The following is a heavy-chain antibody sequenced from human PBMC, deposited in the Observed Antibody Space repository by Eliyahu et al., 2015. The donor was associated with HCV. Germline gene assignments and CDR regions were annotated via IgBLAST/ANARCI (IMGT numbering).Heavy chain of an antibody. CDR3: AKDHYYDSSGYYNSPEYF. Sequence: EVQLLESGGGLVQPGGSXRLSCAASGFTFRRYAMSWVRQAPGKGLEWVSGISGSGGRTYYADSVKGRFTISRDNSKNTLYLQMNSLRAEDTAVYYCAKDHYYDSSGYYNSPEYF. D-gene: IGHD3-22*01. CDR1: GFTFRRYA. J-gene: IGHJ1*01. CDR2: ISGSGGRT. V-gene: IGHV3-23*01.